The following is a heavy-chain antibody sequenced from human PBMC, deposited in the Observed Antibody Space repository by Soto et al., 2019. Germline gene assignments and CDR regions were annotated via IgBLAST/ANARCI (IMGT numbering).Heavy chain of an antibody. CDR1: GYTFTSYA. J-gene: IGHJ4*02. Sequence: ASVKVSCKASGYTFTSYAMHWVRQAPGQRLEWMGWINAGNGNTKYSQKFQGRVTITRDTSASTAYMELSSLRSEDTAVYYCARDRECYDSSGYYYVLDYWGQGTLVTVSS. D-gene: IGHD3-22*01. CDR2: INAGNGNT. CDR3: ARDRECYDSSGYYYVLDY. V-gene: IGHV1-3*01.